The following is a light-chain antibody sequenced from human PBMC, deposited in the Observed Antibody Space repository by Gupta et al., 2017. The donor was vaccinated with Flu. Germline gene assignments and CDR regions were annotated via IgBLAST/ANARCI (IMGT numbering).Light chain of an antibody. CDR3: QQYNTYPIT. Sequence: PSTLSASVGDRVTITCRASQSISSWLAWYQQKPGKAPKLLIYKASSLESGVPSRFSGSGSGTEFTLTISSLQPDDFATYYCQQYNTYPITFGPGTKVDIK. V-gene: IGKV1-5*03. CDR2: KAS. J-gene: IGKJ3*01. CDR1: QSISSW.